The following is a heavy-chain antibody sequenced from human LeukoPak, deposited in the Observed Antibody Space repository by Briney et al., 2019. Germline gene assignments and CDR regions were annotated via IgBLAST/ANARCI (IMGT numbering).Heavy chain of an antibody. D-gene: IGHD3-3*01. J-gene: IGHJ2*01. V-gene: IGHV4-34*01. CDR1: GGSFSGYY. CDR3: ARGDMEWLSRHWYFDL. CDR2: INHSGST. Sequence: WETLSLTCAVYGGSFSGYYWSWIRQPTGKGLEWIGEINHSGSTNYNPSLKSRVTISVDTSKNQFSLKLSSVTAADTAVYYCARGDMEWLSRHWYFDLWGRGTLVTVSS.